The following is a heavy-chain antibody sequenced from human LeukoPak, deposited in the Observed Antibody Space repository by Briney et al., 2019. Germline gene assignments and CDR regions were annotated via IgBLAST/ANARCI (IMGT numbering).Heavy chain of an antibody. CDR3: ATVPKFITIFGVVSSVKGTYNWFDP. V-gene: IGHV1-24*01. D-gene: IGHD3-3*01. CDR1: GYTLTELS. Sequence: ASVKVSCKVSGYTLTELSMHWVRQAPGKGLEWMGGFDPEDGETIYAQRFQGRVTMTEDTSTDTAYMELSSLRSEDTAVNYCATVPKFITIFGVVSSVKGTYNWFDPWGQGTLVTVSS. J-gene: IGHJ5*02. CDR2: FDPEDGET.